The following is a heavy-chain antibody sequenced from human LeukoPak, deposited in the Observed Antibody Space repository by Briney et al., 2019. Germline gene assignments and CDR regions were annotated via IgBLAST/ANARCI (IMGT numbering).Heavy chain of an antibody. CDR3: ATGPLGPPSYYGPTGELVRFDY. V-gene: IGHV1-24*01. CDR2: FDPEDGET. J-gene: IGHJ4*02. D-gene: IGHD1-26*01. CDR1: GYTLTELS. Sequence: GASVKVSCKVSGYTLTELSMHWVRQAPGKGLEWMGGFDPEDGETIYAQKFQGRVTMTEDTSTDTAYMELSSLRSEDTAVYYCATGPLGPPSYYGPTGELVRFDYWGQGTLVTVSS.